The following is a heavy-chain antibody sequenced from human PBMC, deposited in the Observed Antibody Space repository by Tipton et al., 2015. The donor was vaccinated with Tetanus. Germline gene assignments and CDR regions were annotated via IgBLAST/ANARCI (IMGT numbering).Heavy chain of an antibody. CDR2: IYNTGNA. CDR1: GGSISYTNYY. V-gene: IGHV4-39*01. D-gene: IGHD2-8*01. J-gene: IGHJ3*02. Sequence: TLSLTCSVSGGSISYTNYYWGWIRQAPGKGLEWIGSIYNTGNAYSNPALTSRVTMSVDASMIQFSLRLRSVTAADTAMHYCARLSSSANDAHGFDIWGQGTMVTVSS. CDR3: ARLSSSANDAHGFDI.